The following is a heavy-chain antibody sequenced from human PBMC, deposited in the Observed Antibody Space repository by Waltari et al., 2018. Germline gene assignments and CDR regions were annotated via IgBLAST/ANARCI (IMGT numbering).Heavy chain of an antibody. CDR3: ARDRGRGLYLDS. CDR1: YDSMAERDF. V-gene: IGHV4-4*02. D-gene: IGHD2-15*01. J-gene: IGHJ4*02. CDR2: VHRSGRT. Sequence: QLQLQQSGPGLVKPSESLSLTCAVSYDSMAERDFWSWVRQSPGQGLEWIGQVHRSGRTNYNPSLASRVTISVDTSKNQFSLKVPSPTAADTAIYYCARDRGRGLYLDSWGPGTLVTVSP.